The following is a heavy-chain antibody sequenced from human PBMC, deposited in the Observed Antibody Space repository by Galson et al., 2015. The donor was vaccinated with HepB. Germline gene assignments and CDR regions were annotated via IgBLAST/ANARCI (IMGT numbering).Heavy chain of an antibody. D-gene: IGHD6-19*01. Sequence: SLRLSCAASGFTFSSYAMHWVRQAPGKGLEWVAVISYDGSNKYYADSVKGRFTISRDNSKNTLYLQMNSLRAEDTAVYYCARAGPVAAFDYWGQGTLVTVSS. CDR3: ARAGPVAAFDY. CDR1: GFTFSSYA. CDR2: ISYDGSNK. V-gene: IGHV3-30-3*01. J-gene: IGHJ4*02.